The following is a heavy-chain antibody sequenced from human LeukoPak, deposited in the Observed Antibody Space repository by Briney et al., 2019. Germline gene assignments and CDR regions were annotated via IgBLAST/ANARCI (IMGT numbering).Heavy chain of an antibody. D-gene: IGHD3-10*01. V-gene: IGHV4-61*01. CDR2: IYYSGST. Sequence: SETLSLTCTVSGGSISSSSYYWGWIRQPPGKGLEWIGYIYYSGSTNYNPSLKSRVTISVDTSKNQFSLKLSSVTAADTAVYYCARERRSAHWFDPWGQGTLVTVSS. CDR1: GGSISSSSYY. CDR3: ARERRSAHWFDP. J-gene: IGHJ5*02.